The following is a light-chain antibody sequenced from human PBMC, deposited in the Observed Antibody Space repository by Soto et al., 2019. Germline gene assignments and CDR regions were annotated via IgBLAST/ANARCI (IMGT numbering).Light chain of an antibody. CDR2: DAS. CDR1: QTISTY. Sequence: DIQMTPSPSSLSASVGVRVTITCRARQTISTYLNWYQQKPGKAPRLLIYDASSLLSGVPSRFSGSGSGTDFTLTIASLQPEDFATYYCLQDSIYPRTFGQGTKVDNK. V-gene: IGKV1-39*01. CDR3: LQDSIYPRT. J-gene: IGKJ1*01.